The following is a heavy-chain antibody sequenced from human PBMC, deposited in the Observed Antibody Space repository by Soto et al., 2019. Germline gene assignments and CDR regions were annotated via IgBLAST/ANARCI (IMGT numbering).Heavy chain of an antibody. Sequence: EVQLVESGGGLVQPGGSLRLSCAASGFTFSSYWMSWVRQAPGKGLEWVANIKQDGSEKYYVDSVKGRFTISRDNAKSLLQQKNSSRTAETAAYYYSRGKYYCSWSNWCNYYYYMDVWGKGTTVTVSS. J-gene: IGHJ6*03. CDR1: GFTFSSYW. CDR3: SRGKYYCSWSNWCNYYYYMDV. V-gene: IGHV3-7*04. D-gene: IGHD3-10*01. CDR2: IKQDGSEK.